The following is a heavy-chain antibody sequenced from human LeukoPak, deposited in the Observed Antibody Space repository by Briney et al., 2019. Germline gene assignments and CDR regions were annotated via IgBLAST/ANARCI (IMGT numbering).Heavy chain of an antibody. CDR1: GFTFSSYS. V-gene: IGHV3-48*04. J-gene: IGHJ6*02. CDR2: ISSSSSTI. Sequence: PGGSLRLSCAASGFTFSSYSMNWVRQAPGKGLEWVSYISSSSSTIYYADSVKGRFTISRDNAKNSLYLQMNSLRAEDTAVYYCARDSEEDCSGGSCYSDYYYGMDVWGQGTTVTVSS. CDR3: ARDSEEDCSGGSCYSDYYYGMDV. D-gene: IGHD2-15*01.